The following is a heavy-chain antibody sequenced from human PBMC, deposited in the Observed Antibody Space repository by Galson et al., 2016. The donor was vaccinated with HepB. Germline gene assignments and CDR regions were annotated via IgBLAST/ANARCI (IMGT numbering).Heavy chain of an antibody. CDR2: ISNSSSYI. J-gene: IGHJ4*02. D-gene: IGHD2/OR15-2a*01. CDR1: GFAFEQYY. CDR3: AKSYYDPSTGVFSLYYFDD. Sequence: SLRLSCPTSGFAFEQYYMNWVRQAPGKGLEWVSSISNSSSYIHSADSVKGRLTISRDNDNNSLYLQMNSLTAEDTALYYCAKSYYDPSTGVFSLYYFDDWGQGTLVTVSS. V-gene: IGHV3-21*01.